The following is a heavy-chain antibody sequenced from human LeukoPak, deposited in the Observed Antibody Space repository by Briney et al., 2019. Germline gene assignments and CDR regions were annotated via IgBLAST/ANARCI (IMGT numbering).Heavy chain of an antibody. Sequence: ASVKVSCKASGYTFTAYRIHWVRQAPGQGPEWMGWINPNSGGTKYAQKFQGRVTMTRDTSISTAWMELSRLTSDDTAVYYCARDLRSWRNCGGNSDNFDIWGQGTMVTVSS. V-gene: IGHV1-2*02. CDR2: INPNSGGT. D-gene: IGHD4-23*01. CDR3: ARDLRSWRNCGGNSDNFDI. J-gene: IGHJ3*02. CDR1: GYTFTAYR.